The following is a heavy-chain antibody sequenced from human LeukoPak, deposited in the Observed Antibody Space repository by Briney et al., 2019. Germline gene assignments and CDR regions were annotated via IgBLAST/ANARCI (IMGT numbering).Heavy chain of an antibody. CDR3: ARGGKYSYDYFDY. Sequence: ASVKVSCKASGYTFTGYYMHWVRQAPGQGLEWMGWINSYNGNTHFAHKLQGRVTMTTDTSTNKAYMELKSLRSDDTAVYYCARGGKYSYDYFDYWGQGTLVTVSS. CDR2: INSYNGNT. V-gene: IGHV1-18*04. J-gene: IGHJ4*02. CDR1: GYTFTGYY. D-gene: IGHD5-18*01.